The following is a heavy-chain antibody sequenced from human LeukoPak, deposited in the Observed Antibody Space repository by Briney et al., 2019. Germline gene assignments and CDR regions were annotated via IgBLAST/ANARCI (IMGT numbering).Heavy chain of an antibody. Sequence: SVKVSCKASAGTVSSYAISWMRQDPGQGLEWLGGIIPIFGTANYAQKFQGRVTITADESTSTAYMELSSLRSEDTAVYYCAREGYCSGGSCYSRWFDPWGQGTLVTVSS. D-gene: IGHD2-15*01. CDR1: AGTVSSYA. CDR2: IIPIFGTA. CDR3: AREGYCSGGSCYSRWFDP. V-gene: IGHV1-69*13. J-gene: IGHJ5*02.